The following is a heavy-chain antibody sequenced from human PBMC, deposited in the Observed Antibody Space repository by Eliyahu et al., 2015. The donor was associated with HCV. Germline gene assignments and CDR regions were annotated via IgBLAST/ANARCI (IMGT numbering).Heavy chain of an antibody. J-gene: IGHJ4*02. Sequence: EVQLVESGGGLVKPGGSLRLSCAASGFTFSSYSMNWVRQAPGKGLEWVSSLWCWWSFLYYADSVKGRFTISRDNAKNSLYLQMNSLRAEDTAVYYCARDPEAARPNFDYWGQGTLVTVSS. D-gene: IGHD6-6*01. CDR1: GFTFSSYS. V-gene: IGHV3-21*01. CDR2: LWCWWSFL. CDR3: ARDPEAARPNFDY.